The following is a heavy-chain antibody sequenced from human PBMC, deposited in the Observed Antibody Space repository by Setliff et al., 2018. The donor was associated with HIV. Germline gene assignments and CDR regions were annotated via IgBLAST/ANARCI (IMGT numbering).Heavy chain of an antibody. Sequence: PSETLSLTCAVYGGSFSGYHWNWIRQPPGKGLEWIGEINHSGRTNYNPSLKSRVTIAVDTSKNQFSLKLRSVTAADTAMYYCARVSITYWYSIPTFYYYYMDVWGKGTKVTVSS. CDR3: ARVSITYWYSIPTFYYYYMDV. V-gene: IGHV4-34*01. CDR1: GGSFSGYH. CDR2: INHSGRT. J-gene: IGHJ6*03. D-gene: IGHD2-15*01.